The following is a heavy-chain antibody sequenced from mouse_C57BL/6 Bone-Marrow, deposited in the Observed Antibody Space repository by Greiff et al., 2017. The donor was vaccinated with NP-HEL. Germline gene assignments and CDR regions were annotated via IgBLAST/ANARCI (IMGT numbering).Heavy chain of an antibody. V-gene: IGHV1-15*01. CDR2: IDPETGGT. D-gene: IGHD4-1*01. CDR3: TREDWEGWYFDV. J-gene: IGHJ1*03. CDR1: GYTFTDYE. Sequence: QVQLQQSGAELVRPGASVTLSCKASGYTFTDYEMHWVKQTPVHGLEWIGAIDPETGGTAYNQKFKGKAILTADKSSSTAYMKLRSLTSEDSAVYYCTREDWEGWYFDVWGTGTTVTVSS.